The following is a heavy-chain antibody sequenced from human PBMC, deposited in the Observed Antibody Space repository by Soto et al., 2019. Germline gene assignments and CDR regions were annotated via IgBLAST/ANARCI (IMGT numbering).Heavy chain of an antibody. Sequence: QVQLQESGPGLVKPSQTLSLTCTVSGGSISSGDYYWSWIRQPPGKGLEWIGYIFYSGSTYYNPSLKSQVTISVDTSKNQFSLKLGSVTAADTAVYYCARWLGYGPHFDYWGQGTLVTVSS. V-gene: IGHV4-30-4*01. CDR3: ARWLGYGPHFDY. J-gene: IGHJ4*02. CDR1: GGSISSGDYY. CDR2: IFYSGST. D-gene: IGHD5-12*01.